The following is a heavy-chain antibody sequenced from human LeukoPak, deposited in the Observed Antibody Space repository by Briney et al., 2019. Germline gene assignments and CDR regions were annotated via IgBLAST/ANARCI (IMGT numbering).Heavy chain of an antibody. D-gene: IGHD2-15*01. CDR2: ISGSGGST. V-gene: IGHV3-23*01. J-gene: IGHJ4*02. CDR3: AKDLACSGGSCYQEFDY. Sequence: PGGSLRLSCAASGFTFSSYAMSWVRQAPGKGLEWVSAISGSGGSTYYADSVKGRFTISRDNSKNTLYLQMNSLRAEDTAVYYCAKDLACSGGSCYQEFDYWGQGTLVTVSS. CDR1: GFTFSSYA.